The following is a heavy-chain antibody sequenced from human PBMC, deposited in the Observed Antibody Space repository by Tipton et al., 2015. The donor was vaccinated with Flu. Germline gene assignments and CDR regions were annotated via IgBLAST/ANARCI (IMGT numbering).Heavy chain of an antibody. CDR3: ARRDYDILTGSRAFDI. CDR1: GGSITTYY. J-gene: IGHJ3*02. D-gene: IGHD3-9*01. V-gene: IGHV4-59*08. Sequence: TLSLTCTVSGGSITTYYWSRIRQSPGKGLEWIGYFYDSGSTNYNPSLKSRVTISVDTSKNQFSLKLTSVTAADTALYYCARRDYDILTGSRAFDIWGQGTMVTVSP. CDR2: FYDSGST.